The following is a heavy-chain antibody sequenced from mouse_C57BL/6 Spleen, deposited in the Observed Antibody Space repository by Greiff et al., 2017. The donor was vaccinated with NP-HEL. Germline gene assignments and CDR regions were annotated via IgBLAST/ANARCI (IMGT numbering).Heavy chain of an antibody. Sequence: EVMLVESGGGLVQPGGSLSLSCAASGFTFTDYYMSWVRQPPGKALEWLGFIRNKANGYTTEYSASVKGRFTISRDNSQSILYLQMNALRAEDSATYYCASYYGSSYYAMDYWGQGTSVTVSS. CDR3: ASYYGSSYYAMDY. CDR1: GFTFTDYY. CDR2: IRNKANGYTT. D-gene: IGHD1-1*01. J-gene: IGHJ4*01. V-gene: IGHV7-3*01.